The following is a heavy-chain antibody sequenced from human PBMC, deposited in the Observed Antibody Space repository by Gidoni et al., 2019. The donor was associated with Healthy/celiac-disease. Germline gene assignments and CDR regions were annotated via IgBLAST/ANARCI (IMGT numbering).Heavy chain of an antibody. V-gene: IGHV4-39*01. CDR1: GGSISSSSYY. CDR2: IYYSGST. J-gene: IGHJ3*02. Sequence: QLQLQESGPGLVKPSETLSLTCTVSGGSISSSSYYWGWIRQPPGKGLEWIGSIYYSGSTYYNPSLKSRVTISVDTSKNQFSLKLSSVTAADTAVYYCARLAAWGDAFDIWGQGTMVTVSS. CDR3: ARLAAWGDAFDI. D-gene: IGHD2-15*01.